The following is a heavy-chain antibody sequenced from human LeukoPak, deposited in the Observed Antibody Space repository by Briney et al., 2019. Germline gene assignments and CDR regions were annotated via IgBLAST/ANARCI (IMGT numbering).Heavy chain of an antibody. Sequence: SGTLSLTCAVSGGSISSSNWWSWVRQPPGKGLEWIGEINHSGSTNYNPSLKSRVTISVDKSKNQFSLKLSSVTAADTAVYYCAREGVTIFGVASIGYWGQGTLVTVSS. D-gene: IGHD3-3*01. J-gene: IGHJ4*02. CDR3: AREGVTIFGVASIGY. CDR2: INHSGST. CDR1: GGSISSSNW. V-gene: IGHV4-4*02.